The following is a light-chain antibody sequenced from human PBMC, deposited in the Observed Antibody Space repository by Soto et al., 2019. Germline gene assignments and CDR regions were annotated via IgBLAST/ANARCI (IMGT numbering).Light chain of an antibody. V-gene: IGKV3-11*01. J-gene: IGKJ1*01. CDR2: DAS. Sequence: EIVLTQSPATLSLSPGERATLSCRASQSVSTSLAWYQQKPGQAPRLLIYDASTRATGIPARFSGSGSGTDFTLTISSLEPEDFAVYYCQQRGNWPRTFGQGTKVKIK. CDR1: QSVSTS. CDR3: QQRGNWPRT.